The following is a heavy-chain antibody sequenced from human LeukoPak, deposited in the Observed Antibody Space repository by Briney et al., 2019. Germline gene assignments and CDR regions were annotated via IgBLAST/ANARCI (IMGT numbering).Heavy chain of an antibody. CDR3: ARGQRGVVVVAATSGYYYGMDV. J-gene: IGHJ6*02. D-gene: IGHD2-15*01. CDR2: INPNSGGT. Sequence: ASVKVSCKASGYTFTGYYMHWVRQAPGQGLEWMGWINPNSGGTNYAQKFQGRVTMTRDTSISTAYMELSRLRSDDTAVYYCARGQRGVVVVAATSGYYYGMDVWGQGTLVTVSS. CDR1: GYTFTGYY. V-gene: IGHV1-2*02.